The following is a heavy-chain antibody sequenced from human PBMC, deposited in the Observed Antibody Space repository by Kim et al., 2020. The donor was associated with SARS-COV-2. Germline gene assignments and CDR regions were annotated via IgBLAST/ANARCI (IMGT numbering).Heavy chain of an antibody. CDR3: ARETGYGSGSYGYYYYGMDV. V-gene: IGHV3-7*01. D-gene: IGHD3-10*01. Sequence: GGSLRLSCAASGFTFSSYWMSWVRQAPGKGLEWVANIKQDGSEKYYVDSVKGRFTISRDNAKNSLYLQMNSLRAEDTAVYYCARETGYGSGSYGYYYYGMDVWGQGTTVTVSS. CDR2: IKQDGSEK. CDR1: GFTFSSYW. J-gene: IGHJ6*02.